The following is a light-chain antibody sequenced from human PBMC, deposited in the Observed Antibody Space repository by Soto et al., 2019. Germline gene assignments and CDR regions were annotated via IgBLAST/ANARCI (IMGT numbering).Light chain of an antibody. Sequence: DIVMTQSPLSLPVTPGEPASISCRSSQSRRSNGYNYLDWYLQKPGQSPQLLIYLGSNRASGVPDRFSGSGSGTDYTLTISRVEAEDVGVYYCMQALQTPLTFGGGTKVEIK. V-gene: IGKV2-28*01. CDR3: MQALQTPLT. J-gene: IGKJ4*01. CDR1: QSRRSNGYNY. CDR2: LGS.